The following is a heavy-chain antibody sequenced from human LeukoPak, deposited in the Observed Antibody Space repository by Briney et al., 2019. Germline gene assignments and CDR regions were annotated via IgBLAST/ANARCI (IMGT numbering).Heavy chain of an antibody. Sequence: GGSLRLSCAASGFTFSSYSMNWVRQAPGKGLEWVSYISSSSNTIYYADSVKGRFTISRDNAKNSLYLQMSSLRAEDTAVYYCARGSGSYSFNLLGFDPWGQGTLVTVSS. D-gene: IGHD1-26*01. CDR3: ARGSGSYSFNLLGFDP. J-gene: IGHJ5*02. V-gene: IGHV3-48*01. CDR2: ISSSSNTI. CDR1: GFTFSSYS.